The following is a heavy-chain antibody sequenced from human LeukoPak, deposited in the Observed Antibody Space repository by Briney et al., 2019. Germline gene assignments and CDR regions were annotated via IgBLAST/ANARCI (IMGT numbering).Heavy chain of an antibody. CDR1: GYTFTSNY. V-gene: IGHV1-46*01. Sequence: ASVKVSCKASGYTFTSNYIHWVRQAPGQGLEWVALINPNDGSTTYAHKFQGRVTMTRDTSTSTVYMDLSRLTSEDTAVYYCVRAPRDSSTMLDYWGQGTLVTVSS. CDR2: INPNDGST. CDR3: VRAPRDSSTMLDY. J-gene: IGHJ4*02. D-gene: IGHD6-13*01.